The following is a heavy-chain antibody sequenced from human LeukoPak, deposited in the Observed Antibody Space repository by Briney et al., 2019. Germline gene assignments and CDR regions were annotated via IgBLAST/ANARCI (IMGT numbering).Heavy chain of an antibody. D-gene: IGHD2/OR15-2a*01. V-gene: IGHV3-23*01. CDR1: GFTLSSSA. Sequence: GGSLRLSCAASGFTLSSSAMSWVRQAPGKGLEWVSAISGSGGSTYYAESVKGRFTISRDNSKNTLYLQMNSLRADDTAVYYSAKGGSVLSHFDYWGQGTLVTVSS. J-gene: IGHJ4*02. CDR2: ISGSGGST. CDR3: AKGGSVLSHFDY.